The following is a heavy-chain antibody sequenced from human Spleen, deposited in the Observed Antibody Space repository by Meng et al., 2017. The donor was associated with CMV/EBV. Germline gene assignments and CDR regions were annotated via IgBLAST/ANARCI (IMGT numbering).Heavy chain of an antibody. Sequence: GGTLRLFCAAARFTFSSYSMNWVRQAPGKGLEWVSYISSSSSTMFYADSVKGRFIISRDNAKNSLYLQMNSLRAEDTAIYYCASGHCRSTSCYTGEYWGQGTRVTVSS. D-gene: IGHD2-2*02. V-gene: IGHV3-48*04. CDR3: ASGHCRSTSCYTGEY. CDR1: RFTFSSYS. CDR2: ISSSSSTM. J-gene: IGHJ4*02.